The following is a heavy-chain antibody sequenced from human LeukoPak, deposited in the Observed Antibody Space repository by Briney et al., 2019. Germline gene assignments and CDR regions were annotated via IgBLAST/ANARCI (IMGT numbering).Heavy chain of an antibody. CDR3: VSMIVVDYYFDY. CDR1: GFTFSSYA. D-gene: IGHD3-22*01. CDR2: ISGSGGST. Sequence: GGSLRLPCAASGFTFSSYAMSWVRQAPGKGLKWVSAISGSGGSTYYADSVKGRFTISRDNSKNTLYLQMNSLRAEDTAVYYCVSMIVVDYYFDYWGQGTLVTVSS. J-gene: IGHJ4*02. V-gene: IGHV3-23*01.